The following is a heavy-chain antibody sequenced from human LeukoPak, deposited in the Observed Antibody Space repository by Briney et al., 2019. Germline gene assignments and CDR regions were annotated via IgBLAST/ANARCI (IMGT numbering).Heavy chain of an antibody. D-gene: IGHD3-16*01. Sequence: ASVTVSCKASGYTFTSYDINWVRQATGQGLEWMGWMNPNSGNTGYAQKFQDRVTMTRNTSISTAYMELSSLRSEDTAVYYCAREKRLRDGMDVWGQGTTVTVSS. J-gene: IGHJ6*02. CDR2: MNPNSGNT. CDR1: GYTFTSYD. V-gene: IGHV1-8*01. CDR3: AREKRLRDGMDV.